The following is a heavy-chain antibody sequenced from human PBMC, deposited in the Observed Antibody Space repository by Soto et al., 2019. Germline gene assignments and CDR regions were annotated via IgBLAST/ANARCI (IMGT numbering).Heavy chain of an antibody. Sequence: QVQLQESGPGLVKPSETLSLTCTVSGGYISPNYWNWIRQPPGKGLEWIGYIFYSGTTKYNPSLESLVTMALDRSKSQLSLTLTSVTAADTDVYYCARGGGITICGGGWFDPWGQGTLVTVSS. CDR2: IFYSGTT. J-gene: IGHJ5*02. CDR1: GGYISPNY. D-gene: IGHD3-3*01. CDR3: ARGGGITICGGGWFDP. V-gene: IGHV4-59*01.